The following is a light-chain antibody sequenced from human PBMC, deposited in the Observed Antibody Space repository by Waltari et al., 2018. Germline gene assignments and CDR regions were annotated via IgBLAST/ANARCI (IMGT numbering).Light chain of an antibody. Sequence: EILLTQSPATLSLSPGERATLSCRASQIVSSYLGWYQQQAGQAPRLLIYDACNSATGVPGRISGSRSETDVNFSSSSREPEDYAIYYCQQRRTWAIRTFGGGTKVEL. CDR3: QQRRTWAIRT. J-gene: IGKJ4*02. CDR2: DAC. CDR1: QIVSSY. V-gene: IGKV3-11*01.